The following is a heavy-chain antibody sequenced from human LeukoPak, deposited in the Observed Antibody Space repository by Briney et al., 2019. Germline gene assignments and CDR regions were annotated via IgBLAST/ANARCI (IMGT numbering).Heavy chain of an antibody. Sequence: TSETLSLTCTVSGGSVSSGSYCWSWIRQPPGKGLECIGYIYYSGSTNYNPSLKSRVTISVDTSKNQFSLKLSSVTAADTAVYYCARRSRGWSFDYWGQGTLVTVSS. J-gene: IGHJ4*02. CDR2: IYYSGST. V-gene: IGHV4-61*01. CDR1: GGSVSSGSYC. CDR3: ARRSRGWSFDY. D-gene: IGHD6-19*01.